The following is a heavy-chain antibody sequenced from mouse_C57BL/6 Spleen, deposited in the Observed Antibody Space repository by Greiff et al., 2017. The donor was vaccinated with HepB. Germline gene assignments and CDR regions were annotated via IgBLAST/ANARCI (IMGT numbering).Heavy chain of an antibody. J-gene: IGHJ2*01. CDR2: ISYDGSN. Sequence: EVQLVESGPGLVKPSQSLSLTCSVPGYSITSGYYWNWIRQFPGNKLEWMGYISYDGSNNYNPSLKNRISITRDTSKNQFFLKLNSVTTEDTATYYCARVNYYGSSSFFDYWGQGTTLTVSS. D-gene: IGHD1-1*01. V-gene: IGHV3-6*01. CDR3: ARVNYYGSSSFFDY. CDR1: GYSITSGYY.